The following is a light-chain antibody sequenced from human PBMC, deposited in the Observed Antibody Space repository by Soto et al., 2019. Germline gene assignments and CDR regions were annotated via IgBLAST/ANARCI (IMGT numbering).Light chain of an antibody. CDR1: QSFSSSY. Sequence: EIVLTQSPGTLSLSPGERATLSCRASQSFSSSYLAWYQQKPGQAPRLLIYGASSRATGIPDRFSGSGSGTDLTLTISSLEPEDFAVYYCQHYGSALLTFGPGTKVD. J-gene: IGKJ3*01. CDR3: QHYGSALLT. V-gene: IGKV3-20*01. CDR2: GAS.